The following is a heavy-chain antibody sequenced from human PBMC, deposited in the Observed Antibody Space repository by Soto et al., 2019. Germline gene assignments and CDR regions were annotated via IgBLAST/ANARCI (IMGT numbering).Heavy chain of an antibody. D-gene: IGHD1-26*01. J-gene: IGHJ6*02. CDR3: ARQGSWPYYYYGLDV. CDR2: ISTYNGDT. CDR1: GYTFTTSG. V-gene: IGHV1-18*01. Sequence: QVQLVQSGPEVRKPGASVKVSCEASGYTFTTSGISWVRQVPGQGLEWMGWISTYNGDTNSPQNFQGRVRMTADTSTGTAYMELMSLKSDDTAVYYCARQGSWPYYYYGLDVWGQGTTVTVSS.